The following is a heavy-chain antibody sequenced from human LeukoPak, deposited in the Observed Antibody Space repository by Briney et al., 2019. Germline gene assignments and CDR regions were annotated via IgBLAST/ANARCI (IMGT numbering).Heavy chain of an antibody. CDR3: ARGRGLRVATLSWAAKSRYFDY. D-gene: IGHD3-3*01. V-gene: IGHV4-34*01. J-gene: IGHJ4*02. CDR2: INHSGST. Sequence: SETLSLTCAVYGGSFSGYYWSWIRQPPGKGLEWIGEINHSGSTNYNPSLKSRVTISVDTSKNQFSLKLSSVTAADTAVYYCARGRGLRVATLSWAAKSRYFDYWGQGTLVTVSS. CDR1: GGSFSGYY.